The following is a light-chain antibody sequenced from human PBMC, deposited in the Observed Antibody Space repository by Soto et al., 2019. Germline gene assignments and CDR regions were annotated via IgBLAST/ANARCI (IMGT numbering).Light chain of an antibody. J-gene: IGLJ2*01. Sequence: SYELTQPPSVSVSPGQTASITCSGDKLGDKYACWYQQKPGQSPVLVIYQDSKRPSGIPERFSGSNSGNTATLTISGTQAMDEADYYCQAWDRSTEVVLGGGTKLTVL. V-gene: IGLV3-1*01. CDR1: KLGDKY. CDR3: QAWDRSTEVV. CDR2: QDS.